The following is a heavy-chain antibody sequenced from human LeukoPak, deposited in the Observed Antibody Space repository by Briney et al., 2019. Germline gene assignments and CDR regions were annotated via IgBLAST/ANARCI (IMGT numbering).Heavy chain of an antibody. D-gene: IGHD1-7*01. V-gene: IGHV1-46*01. CDR1: GYTFTSYY. CDR2: INPSGGST. Sequence: ASVKVSCKASGYTFTSYYMHWARQAPGQGLEWMGIINPSGGSTSYAQKFQGRVTMTRDMSTSTVYMELSSLRSEDTAVYYCARDATYNWNYGRGAFDIWGQGTMVTVSS. CDR3: ARDATYNWNYGRGAFDI. J-gene: IGHJ3*02.